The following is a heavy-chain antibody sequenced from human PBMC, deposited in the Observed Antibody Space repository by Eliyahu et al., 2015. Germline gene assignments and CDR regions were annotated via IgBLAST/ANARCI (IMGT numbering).Heavy chain of an antibody. CDR2: LSYDXTIQ. V-gene: IGHV3-30*18. J-gene: IGHJ6*02. CDR1: GFTFSSYG. CDR3: AKGRGWHYALDV. Sequence: QVQLVESGGGVVQPGRSLRLSCAASGFTFSSYGMFWVRQPPGKGLEWVAVLSYDXTIQYYAGSVKGRFTISRDNSKNTLDLQMNSLTPEDTAVYYCAKGRGWHYALDVWGQGTTVTVSS. D-gene: IGHD3-10*01.